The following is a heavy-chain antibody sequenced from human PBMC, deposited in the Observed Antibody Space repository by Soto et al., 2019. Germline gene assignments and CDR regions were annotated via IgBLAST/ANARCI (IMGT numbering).Heavy chain of an antibody. D-gene: IGHD3-22*01. Sequence: ASGFTFRDYALTWVRQAPGKGLEWDSGISGNGKTTYYADSVKGRFTISRDNSNNTVYLQMHSLRAEDTAVYYCAKIRLYDSREYHRDGLDIWGHWTSVTVPS. CDR2: ISGNGKTT. CDR1: GFTFRDYA. CDR3: AKIRLYDSREYHRDGLDI. J-gene: IGHJ3*02. V-gene: IGHV3-23*01.